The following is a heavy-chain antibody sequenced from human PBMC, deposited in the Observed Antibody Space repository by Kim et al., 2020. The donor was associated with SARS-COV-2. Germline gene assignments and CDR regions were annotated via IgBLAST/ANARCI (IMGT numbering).Heavy chain of an antibody. CDR3: ARGDRTCSGSSCYNY. J-gene: IGHJ4*02. V-gene: IGHV1-8*01. CDR2: MNPNSGNT. Sequence: ASVKVSCKASGYTFTNFDINWLRQATGQGPEWMGWMNPNSGNTGYAQKFQGRVTMTRDTSISTAYMELSSLRSEDRAVYYCARGDRTCSGSSCYNYWGQGTLVTVSS. D-gene: IGHD2-2*02. CDR1: GYTFTNFD.